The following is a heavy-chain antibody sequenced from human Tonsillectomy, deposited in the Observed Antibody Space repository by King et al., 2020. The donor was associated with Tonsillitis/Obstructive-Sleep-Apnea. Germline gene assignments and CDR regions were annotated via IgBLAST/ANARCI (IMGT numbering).Heavy chain of an antibody. D-gene: IGHD4-23*01. V-gene: IGHV2-5*01. CDR3: ARSYGGNSFDY. J-gene: IGHJ4*02. CDR2: IYWYDDK. Sequence: TLKESGPTLVKPTQTLTLICTFSGFSLSTSGVGVGWIRQPPGKALEWLALIYWYDDKRYSPSLKSRLTITKDTSKNQVVLTMTNMDPVDTATYYCARSYGGNSFDYWGQGTLVTVSS. CDR1: GFSLSTSGVG.